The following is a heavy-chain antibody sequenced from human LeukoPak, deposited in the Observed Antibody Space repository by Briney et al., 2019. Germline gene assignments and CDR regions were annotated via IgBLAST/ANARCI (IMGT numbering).Heavy chain of an antibody. CDR2: IYYSGST. J-gene: IGHJ4*02. V-gene: IGHV4-30-4*08. CDR3: AGRGIAVAGGFDY. Sequence: PSETLSLTCTVSGGSISSGDYYWSWIRQPPGKGLEWIGYIYYSGSTYYNPSLKSRVTISVDTSKNQFSLKLSSVTAADTAVYYCAGRGIAVAGGFDYWGQGTLVTVSS. CDR1: GGSISSGDYY. D-gene: IGHD6-19*01.